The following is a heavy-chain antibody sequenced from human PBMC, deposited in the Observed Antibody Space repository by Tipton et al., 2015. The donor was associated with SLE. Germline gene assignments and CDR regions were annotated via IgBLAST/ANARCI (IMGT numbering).Heavy chain of an antibody. CDR1: GFTFSSYW. CDR3: ARVGSGWYLDY. Sequence: SLRLSCAASGFTFSSYWMHWVRQAPGKGLMWVSRINSEGSSTSYADPVKGRFTISRDNAKNTLYLQMNSLRAEDTAVYYCARVGSGWYLDYWGQGTLLTVSS. D-gene: IGHD6-19*01. V-gene: IGHV3-74*01. J-gene: IGHJ4*02. CDR2: INSEGSST.